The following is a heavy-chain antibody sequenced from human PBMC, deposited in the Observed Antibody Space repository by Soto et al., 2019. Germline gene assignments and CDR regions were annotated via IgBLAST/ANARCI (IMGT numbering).Heavy chain of an antibody. J-gene: IGHJ4*02. Sequence: PGGSLRLSCAASGFTFSSYAMHWVRQAPGKGLEWVAVISYDGSNKYYADSVKGRFTISRDNSKNTLYLQMNSLRAEDTAVYYCARVCRSFPYSDYWCQGTLVTVSS. CDR2: ISYDGSNK. CDR3: ARVCRSFPYSDY. V-gene: IGHV3-30-3*01. CDR1: GFTFSSYA. D-gene: IGHD4-4*01.